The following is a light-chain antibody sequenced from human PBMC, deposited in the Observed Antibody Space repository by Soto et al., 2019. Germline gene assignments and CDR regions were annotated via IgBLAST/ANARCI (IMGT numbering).Light chain of an antibody. Sequence: QSALTQPASVSGSPGQSITISCTGTNSDVGGYNYVSWYQQHPGKAPKLMIYGVSNRPSGVSHRFFGSKSDNTASLTIFGLQAEDEADYYCISYTSRRPNWVFGGGTKLTVL. J-gene: IGLJ3*02. CDR1: NSDVGGYNY. CDR3: ISYTSRRPNWV. CDR2: GVS. V-gene: IGLV2-14*01.